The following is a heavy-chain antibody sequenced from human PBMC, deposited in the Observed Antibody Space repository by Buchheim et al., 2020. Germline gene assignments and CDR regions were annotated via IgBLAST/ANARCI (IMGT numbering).Heavy chain of an antibody. CDR2: MTSDEKTI. CDR3: ARSVQFGMDV. J-gene: IGHJ6*02. CDR1: GFTFSRYS. Sequence: EVQLVESGGGSVQPGGSLRLSCAASGFTFSRYSMNWARQAPGKGLEWVSYMTSDEKTIYYTDSVKGRFTISRDNARNSLYLQMHSLRVDDTALYYCARSVQFGMDVWGQGTT. V-gene: IGHV3-48*01.